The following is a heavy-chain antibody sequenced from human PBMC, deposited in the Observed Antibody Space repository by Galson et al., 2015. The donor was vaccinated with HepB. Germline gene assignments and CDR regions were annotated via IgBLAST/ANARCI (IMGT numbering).Heavy chain of an antibody. J-gene: IGHJ4*02. CDR1: GGSISSYY. V-gene: IGHV4-59*01. CDR2: MSHSGST. CDR3: ARYSSSFLDY. Sequence: ETLSLTCSVSGGSISSYYWNWIRQPPGKGLEWIGYMSHSGSTNYNPSLKSRVTISVDTSKNQFSLKLSSVTAADTAVYYCARYSSSFLDYWGQGTLVTVSS. D-gene: IGHD6-13*01.